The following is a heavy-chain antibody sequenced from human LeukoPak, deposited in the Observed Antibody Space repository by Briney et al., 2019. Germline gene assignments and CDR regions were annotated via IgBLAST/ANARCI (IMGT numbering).Heavy chain of an antibody. CDR3: AKAPHYDILTGYYYYYMDV. J-gene: IGHJ6*03. CDR2: IVYDGSNK. Sequence: GGSLRLSCAVSGFTFSSYGMHWVRQAPGKGLEWVAVIVYDGSNKYYADSVKGRFTISRDNSKNTLYLQMNSLRAEDTAVYYCAKAPHYDILTGYYYYYMDVWGKGTTVTISS. CDR1: GFTFSSYG. V-gene: IGHV3-30*18. D-gene: IGHD3-9*01.